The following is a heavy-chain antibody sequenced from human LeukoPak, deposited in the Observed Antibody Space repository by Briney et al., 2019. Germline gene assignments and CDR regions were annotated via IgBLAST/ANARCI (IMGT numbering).Heavy chain of an antibody. Sequence: GGSLRLSCAASGFTFSTYWMSWVRQAPGKGLEWVANLKEDGSEEYYVDSVRGRFTISRDNARNSLYLQMSGLRAEDTAVYYCARDLGVPDWFDPWGQGTLVTVSS. J-gene: IGHJ5*02. CDR2: LKEDGSEE. CDR3: ARDLGVPDWFDP. D-gene: IGHD2-8*01. V-gene: IGHV3-7*01. CDR1: GFTFSTYW.